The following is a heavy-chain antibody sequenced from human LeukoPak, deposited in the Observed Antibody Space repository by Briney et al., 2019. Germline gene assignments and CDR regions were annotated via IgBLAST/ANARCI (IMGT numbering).Heavy chain of an antibody. J-gene: IGHJ4*02. CDR1: GYTFTSYG. D-gene: IGHD1-26*01. CDR3: ARENLVGATGDY. Sequence: ASVKVSCKASGYTFTSYGISWVRQAPGQGLEWMGWISAYNGNTNYAQKFQGRVTMTRDTSISTAYMELSRLRSDDTAVYYCARENLVGATGDYWGQGTLVTVSS. V-gene: IGHV1-18*01. CDR2: ISAYNGNT.